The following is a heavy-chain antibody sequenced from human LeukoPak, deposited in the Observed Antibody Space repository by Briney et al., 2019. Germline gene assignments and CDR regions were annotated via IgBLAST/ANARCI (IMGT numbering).Heavy chain of an antibody. Sequence: ASVKVSCKASGYSFITYGITWVRQAPGQGLEWMGWISSYNGNTNYAQKLQGRVTMTIDTSTSTAYMELTSLRSDDTAVYYCAKAPNYSGSGSPLFDYWGQGTLVTVSS. CDR2: ISSYNGNT. V-gene: IGHV1-18*01. CDR1: GYSFITYG. J-gene: IGHJ4*02. D-gene: IGHD3-10*01. CDR3: AKAPNYSGSGSPLFDY.